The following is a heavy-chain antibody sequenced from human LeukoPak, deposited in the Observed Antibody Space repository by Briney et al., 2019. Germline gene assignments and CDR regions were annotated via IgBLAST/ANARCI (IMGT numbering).Heavy chain of an antibody. J-gene: IGHJ4*02. CDR1: GYTFTGYY. CDR3: AKSIAVAGADY. CDR2: INPNSGGT. V-gene: IGHV1-2*06. D-gene: IGHD6-19*01. Sequence: ASVNVSCTASGYTFTGYYMHWVRQAPGQGLEWMGRINPNSGGTNHAQKFQGRVTMTRDTSISTAYMELSRLRSDDTAVYYCAKSIAVAGADYWGQGTLVTVSS.